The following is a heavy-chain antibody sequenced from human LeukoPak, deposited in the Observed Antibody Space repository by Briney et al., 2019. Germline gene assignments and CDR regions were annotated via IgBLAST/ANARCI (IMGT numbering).Heavy chain of an antibody. Sequence: SETLSLTCAVYGGSFSGYYWSWIRQPPGKGLEWIGEINHSGSTNYNPSLKSRVTISVDTSKNQFSLKLSSVTAADTAVYYCARGPLTYYYGSGTSRRAFDIWGQGTMVTVSS. D-gene: IGHD3-10*01. CDR3: ARGPLTYYYGSGTSRRAFDI. CDR2: INHSGST. V-gene: IGHV4-34*01. CDR1: GGSFSGYY. J-gene: IGHJ3*02.